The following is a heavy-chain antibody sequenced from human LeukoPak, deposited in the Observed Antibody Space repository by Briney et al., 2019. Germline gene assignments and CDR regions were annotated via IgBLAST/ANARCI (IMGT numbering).Heavy chain of an antibody. D-gene: IGHD3-10*01. CDR1: GYSISSGYY. Sequence: SETLSLTCTVSGYSISSGYYWGWIRQPPGKGLEWIGYIYYSGSTNYNPSLKSRVTISVDTSKNQFSLKLSSVTAADTAVYYCARGTMVRGVIFSYWGQGTLVTVSS. V-gene: IGHV4-61*01. CDR3: ARGTMVRGVIFSY. J-gene: IGHJ4*02. CDR2: IYYSGST.